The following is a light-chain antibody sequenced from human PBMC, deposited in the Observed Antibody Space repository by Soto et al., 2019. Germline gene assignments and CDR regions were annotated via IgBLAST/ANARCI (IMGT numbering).Light chain of an antibody. Sequence: DIVMTQSPDSLAVSLGERATINCKSSQTLLYSSNNKNYLAWYQQKPGKAPKLLIYDASNLETGVPSRFSGSGSGTDFTFTISSLQPEDIATYYCQQYDNLPSFGGGTKVEIK. CDR2: DAS. CDR1: QTLLYSSNNKNY. V-gene: IGKV4-1*01. CDR3: QQYDNLPS. J-gene: IGKJ4*01.